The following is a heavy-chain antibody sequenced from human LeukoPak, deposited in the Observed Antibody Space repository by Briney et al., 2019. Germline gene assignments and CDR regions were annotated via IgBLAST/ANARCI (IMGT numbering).Heavy chain of an antibody. CDR3: ARLPSAGHGYFED. J-gene: IGHJ4*02. Sequence: PSETLSLTCTVSGDSIRSFFWSWIRQSPGKGLEGIVSFYYAGSTNYNSSLNSRVAISVDTSKNQLSLNLSSVTAADTALYYCARLPSAGHGYFEDWGQGALVTVSS. CDR1: GDSIRSFF. D-gene: IGHD4-17*01. CDR2: FYYAGST. V-gene: IGHV4-59*01.